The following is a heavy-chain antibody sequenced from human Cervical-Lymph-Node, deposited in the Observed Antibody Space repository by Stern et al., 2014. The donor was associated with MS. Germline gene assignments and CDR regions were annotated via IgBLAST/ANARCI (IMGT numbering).Heavy chain of an antibody. CDR3: ARGPYRSGGTCYQVFGLDV. D-gene: IGHD2-15*01. Sequence: VQLVESGAEVKKPGASVKVSCKASGYTFTTYGFTWVRQAPGQGLEWMGWISTYNGDTDYSQNLQGRVTMTTDTSTSTAYMELRSLRSDDTAVYYCARGPYRSGGTCYQVFGLDVWGQGTTVTVSS. V-gene: IGHV1-18*01. J-gene: IGHJ6*02. CDR2: ISTYNGDT. CDR1: GYTFTTYG.